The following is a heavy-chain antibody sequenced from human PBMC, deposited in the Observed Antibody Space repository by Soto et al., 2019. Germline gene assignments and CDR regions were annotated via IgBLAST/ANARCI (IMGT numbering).Heavy chain of an antibody. CDR1: GFTFSCYA. CDR2: ISYDGSNK. D-gene: IGHD6-13*01. Sequence: GGSLRLSCAASGFTFSCYAMHWVRQAPGKGLEWVAVISYDGSNKYYADSVKGSFTISRDKSKNTLYLQMNSLRAEDTAVYYCARSAYSSPTPHYYYYGIDFWGQGTTVTVSS. J-gene: IGHJ6*02. V-gene: IGHV3-30-3*01. CDR3: ARSAYSSPTPHYYYYGIDF.